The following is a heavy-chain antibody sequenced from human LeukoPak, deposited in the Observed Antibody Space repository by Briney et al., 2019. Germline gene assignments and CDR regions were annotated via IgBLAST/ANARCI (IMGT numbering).Heavy chain of an antibody. CDR1: GGTFSNDG. Sequence: GSSVKVSCKASGGTFSNDGISWVRQAPGQGLEWMGGIIPILTAPKYAQKFQGSVTISADESTSTACMELSSLRAEDTALYYCARGAGFKSGRTIHFFGMDVWGQGTTVTVSS. V-gene: IGHV1-69*01. D-gene: IGHD2-21*01. CDR2: IIPILTAP. J-gene: IGHJ6*02. CDR3: ARGAGFKSGRTIHFFGMDV.